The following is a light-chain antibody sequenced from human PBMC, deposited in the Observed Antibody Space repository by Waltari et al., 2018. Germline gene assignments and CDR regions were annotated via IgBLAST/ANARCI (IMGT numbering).Light chain of an antibody. CDR2: RNS. Sequence: QSVLTQPPSVSGAPGQRVTISCTGTNPNIGAGYDVPWYQQLPGTAPKLLIFRNSHWPSGVPDRFSGSRSGTSASLAITGLQADDEAIYYCQSYDNTLSVVFGGGTKVTVL. CDR3: QSYDNTLSVV. J-gene: IGLJ2*01. V-gene: IGLV1-40*01. CDR1: NPNIGAGYD.